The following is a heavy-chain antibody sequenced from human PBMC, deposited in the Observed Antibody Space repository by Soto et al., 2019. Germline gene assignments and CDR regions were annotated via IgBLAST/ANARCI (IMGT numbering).Heavy chain of an antibody. D-gene: IGHD4-17*01. J-gene: IGHJ6*02. CDR3: ARETVDNYHGMDV. V-gene: IGHV1-46*01. Sequence: QVQLVQSGAEVKKPGASVQLSCKASGYTFTRYYMHWVRQAPGQGPEWMGVIKPTGGTTTYAQKFQGRVTMTRDTSTSTVYMELRSLTFEDTAVYYGARETVDNYHGMDVWGQGTTVIVSS. CDR1: GYTFTRYY. CDR2: IKPTGGTT.